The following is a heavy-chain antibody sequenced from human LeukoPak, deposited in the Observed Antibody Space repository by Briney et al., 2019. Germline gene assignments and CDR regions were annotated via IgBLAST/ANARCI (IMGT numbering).Heavy chain of an antibody. CDR3: ASATGYSSSWYPFDY. CDR1: GGSMSYYY. CDR2: IHYSGST. Sequence: PSETLSLTCGVSGGSMSYYYWSWIRQAPGMGLEWIGYIHYSGSTTYNPSLKSRVTISVDTSKNQFSLKLSSVTAADTAVYYCASATGYSSSWYPFDYWGQGTLVTVSS. J-gene: IGHJ4*02. D-gene: IGHD6-13*01. V-gene: IGHV4-59*01.